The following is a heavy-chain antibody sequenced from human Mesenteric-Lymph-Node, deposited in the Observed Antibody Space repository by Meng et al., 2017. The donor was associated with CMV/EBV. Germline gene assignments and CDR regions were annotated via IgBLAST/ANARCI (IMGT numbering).Heavy chain of an antibody. V-gene: IGHV3-7*01. D-gene: IGHD1-26*01. Sequence: GEFLKISCAASGFTFSTYWMSWVRQAPGKGLEWVAKIKRDGSEKYYVDSVKGRFTISRDNAENSLYLQMNSLRAEDTAVYYCAREQKLLIYYYGMDVWGQGTTVTVSS. CDR3: AREQKLLIYYYGMDV. CDR1: GFTFSTYW. CDR2: IKRDGSEK. J-gene: IGHJ6*02.